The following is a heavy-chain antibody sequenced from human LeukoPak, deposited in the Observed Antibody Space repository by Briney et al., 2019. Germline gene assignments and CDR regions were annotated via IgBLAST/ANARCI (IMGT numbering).Heavy chain of an antibody. D-gene: IGHD3-9*01. Sequence: ASETLSLTCTVSGGSISSGSYYWRWIRQPAGKGLEWIGRIYTSGTTNYNPSLKSRVTISVDTSKNQFSLRLSSVTAADTAVYYCAREPITISSYYYYMDVWGKGTTVTISS. CDR3: AREPITISSYYYYMDV. CDR1: GGSISSGSYY. V-gene: IGHV4-61*02. J-gene: IGHJ6*03. CDR2: IYTSGTT.